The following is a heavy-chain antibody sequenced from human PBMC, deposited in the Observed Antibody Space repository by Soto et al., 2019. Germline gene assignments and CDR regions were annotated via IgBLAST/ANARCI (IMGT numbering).Heavy chain of an antibody. CDR2: IIPIFGTA. J-gene: IGHJ6*02. CDR1: GGTFSSYA. CDR3: ARVRITIFGVVIYYYGMDV. Sequence: SVKVSCKASGGTFSSYAISWVRQAPGQGLEWMGGIIPIFGTANYAQKFQGRVTITADESTSTAYMELSSLRSEDTAVYYCARVRITIFGVVIYYYGMDVWGQGTTVTVSS. D-gene: IGHD3-3*01. V-gene: IGHV1-69*13.